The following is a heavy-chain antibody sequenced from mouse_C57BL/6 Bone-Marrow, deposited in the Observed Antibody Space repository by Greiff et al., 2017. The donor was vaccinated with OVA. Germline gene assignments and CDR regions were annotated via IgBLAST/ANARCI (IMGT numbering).Heavy chain of an antibody. V-gene: IGHV1-64*01. CDR3: VGMVTTRVND. J-gene: IGHJ2*01. Sequence: QVQLKQPGAELVKPGASVKLSCKASGYTFTSYWMHWVKQRPGQGLEWIGMIHPNSGSTNYNEKFKSKATLTVDKSSSTAYMQLSSLTSEDSAVYYCVGMVTTRVNDWGQGTTLTVSS. D-gene: IGHD2-2*01. CDR2: IHPNSGST. CDR1: GYTFTSYW.